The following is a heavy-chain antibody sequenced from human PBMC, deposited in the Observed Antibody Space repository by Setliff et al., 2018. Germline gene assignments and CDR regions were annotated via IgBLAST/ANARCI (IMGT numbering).Heavy chain of an antibody. D-gene: IGHD1-26*01. J-gene: IGHJ4*02. V-gene: IGHV4-61*09. Sequence: TLSLTCSVSGASITSGGFYWTWIRQPAGKGLEWIGHISPSGSTTYNPSVKSRVTISLDTSKNHFSLKLGSVTVADTALYYCARSPSSGAYWNPRPFYSDYWARGTLVTVSS. CDR1: GASITSGGFY. CDR2: ISPSGST. CDR3: ARSPSSGAYWNPRPFYSDY.